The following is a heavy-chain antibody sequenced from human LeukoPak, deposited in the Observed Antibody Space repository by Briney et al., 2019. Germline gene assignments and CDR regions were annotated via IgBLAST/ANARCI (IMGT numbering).Heavy chain of an antibody. D-gene: IGHD6-19*01. CDR3: ARELGIAVAGNYYFDY. CDR1: GFIFSDYA. V-gene: IGHV3-30-3*01. Sequence: GGSLKLSCAASGFIFSDYAMQWVRQAPGKGLEWVAVISHNGVKTSYADSVKGRFTISRDNAKNSLYLQMNSLRAEDTAVYYCARELGIAVAGNYYFDYWGQGTLVTVSS. J-gene: IGHJ4*02. CDR2: ISHNGVKT.